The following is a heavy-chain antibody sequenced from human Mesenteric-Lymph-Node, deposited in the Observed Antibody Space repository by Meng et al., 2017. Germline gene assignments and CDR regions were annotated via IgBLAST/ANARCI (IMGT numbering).Heavy chain of an antibody. J-gene: IGHJ4*02. V-gene: IGHV3-74*01. D-gene: IGHD5-18*01. CDR2: FAGDESTT. Sequence: GGSLRLSCAASGFTFIDYYMSWIRQDPGKGLVWVSRFAGDESTTTYADSVKGRFTISRDKAKNTLYLQMNSLRAEDKAVYYCASGVSYGYDYWGQGTLVTVSS. CDR1: GFTFIDYY. CDR3: ASGVSYGYDY.